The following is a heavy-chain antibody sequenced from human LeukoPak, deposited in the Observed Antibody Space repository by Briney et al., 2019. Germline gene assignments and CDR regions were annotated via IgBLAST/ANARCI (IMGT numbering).Heavy chain of an antibody. CDR1: GGSISSGGYY. Sequence: SETLSLTCTVSGGSISSGGYYWSWIRQPPGKGLEWIGYIYYSGSTYYNPSLKSRVTISVDTSKNQFSLKLSSVTAADTAVYYCASGERYCSSTSCYALDYWGQRTLVTVSS. CDR2: IYYSGST. J-gene: IGHJ4*02. D-gene: IGHD2-2*01. V-gene: IGHV4-31*03. CDR3: ASGERYCSSTSCYALDY.